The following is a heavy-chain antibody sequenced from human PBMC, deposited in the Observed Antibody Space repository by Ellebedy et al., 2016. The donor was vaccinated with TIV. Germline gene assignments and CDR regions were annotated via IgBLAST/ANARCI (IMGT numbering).Heavy chain of an antibody. Sequence: ASVKVSCKASGYTFNSYAISWVRQAPGQGLEWMGWINPNSGGTNYAQKFQGRVTMTRDTSISTAYMELSRLRSDDTAVYYCARGYSSSWSEGEYFQHWGQGTLVTVSS. J-gene: IGHJ1*01. CDR2: INPNSGGT. V-gene: IGHV1-2*02. CDR1: GYTFNSYA. D-gene: IGHD6-13*01. CDR3: ARGYSSSWSEGEYFQH.